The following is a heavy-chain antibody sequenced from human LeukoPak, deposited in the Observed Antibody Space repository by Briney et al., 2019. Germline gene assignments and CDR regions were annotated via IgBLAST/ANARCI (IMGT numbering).Heavy chain of an antibody. CDR3: ARDRTTGYSSSWYVGWFDP. CDR1: GGTFSSYA. Sequence: SVKVSCKASGGTFSSYAVIWVGQAPGQGLEWMGGIIPIVGAANYAQKFQGRVTITADKSTSTAYMELSSLRSEGTAVYYCARDRTTGYSSSWYVGWFDPWGQGNLVTVSS. CDR2: IIPIVGAA. V-gene: IGHV1-69*06. J-gene: IGHJ5*02. D-gene: IGHD6-13*01.